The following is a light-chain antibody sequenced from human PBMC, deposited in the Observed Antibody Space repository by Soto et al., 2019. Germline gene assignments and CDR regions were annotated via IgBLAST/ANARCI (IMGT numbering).Light chain of an antibody. V-gene: IGKV4-1*01. J-gene: IGKJ1*01. Sequence: DIVMTQSPDSLAVSLGERATINCKSSQSVLYSSNDKNYLAWYQQKPGQPPKLLIYWASTRGSGVPDRFTGSGSGTDFTLTISSLQADDVAVYYCQQYYNTPWTFGQGTRVEIK. CDR3: QQYYNTPWT. CDR2: WAS. CDR1: QSVLYSSNDKNY.